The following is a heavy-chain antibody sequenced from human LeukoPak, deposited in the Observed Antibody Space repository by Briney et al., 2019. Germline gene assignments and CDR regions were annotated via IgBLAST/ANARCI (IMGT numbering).Heavy chain of an antibody. CDR2: IYYSGST. Sequence: SETLSLTCTVSGGSISSSSYYWGWIRQPPGKGLEWIGSIYYSGSTYYNPSLKSRVTISVDTPKNQFSLKLSSVTAADTAVYYCARHDYSNYPVFNYWGQGTLVTVSS. J-gene: IGHJ4*02. D-gene: IGHD4-11*01. V-gene: IGHV4-39*07. CDR1: GGSISSSSYY. CDR3: ARHDYSNYPVFNY.